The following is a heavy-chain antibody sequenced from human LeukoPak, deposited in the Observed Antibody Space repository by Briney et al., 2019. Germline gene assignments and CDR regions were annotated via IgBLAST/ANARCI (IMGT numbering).Heavy chain of an antibody. J-gene: IGHJ3*02. Sequence: GGSLRLSCAASGFNFTNYNMNWVRQAPGKGLEWVSSIHSSSGSVYYADSLKGRFTISRDNAKNSLYLQMNSLRAEDTAVYYCARDLAWDAFDIWGQGTMVTVSS. CDR3: ARDLAWDAFDI. CDR2: IHSSSGSV. V-gene: IGHV3-21*01. CDR1: GFNFTNYN.